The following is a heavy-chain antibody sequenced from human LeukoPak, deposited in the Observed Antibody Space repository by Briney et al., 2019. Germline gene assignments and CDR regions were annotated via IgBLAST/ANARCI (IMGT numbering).Heavy chain of an antibody. CDR1: GFTFNSYA. CDR3: AKASGYYLGD. V-gene: IGHV3-21*04. D-gene: IGHD3-3*01. J-gene: IGHJ4*02. Sequence: GGSLRLSCAASGFTFNSYAMSWVRQAPGKGLEWVSSISSNSNYINYADSVKGRFTISRDNAKNTLYLQMNSLRAEDTAVYYCAKASGYYLGDWGQGTLVTVSS. CDR2: ISSNSNYI.